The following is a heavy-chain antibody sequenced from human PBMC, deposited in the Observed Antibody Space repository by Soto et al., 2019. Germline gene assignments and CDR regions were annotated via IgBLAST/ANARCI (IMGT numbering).Heavy chain of an antibody. D-gene: IGHD4-4*01. CDR1: GYTFTIYD. Sequence: ASVKVSCKASGYTFTIYDINWVRQATGQGLEWMGWMNPNSGNTGYAQKFQGRVTMTRNTSISTAYMELSSLRSEDTAVYYCACGGLTVTTLDAFDIWGQGTMVTVSS. V-gene: IGHV1-8*01. CDR3: ACGGLTVTTLDAFDI. J-gene: IGHJ3*02. CDR2: MNPNSGNT.